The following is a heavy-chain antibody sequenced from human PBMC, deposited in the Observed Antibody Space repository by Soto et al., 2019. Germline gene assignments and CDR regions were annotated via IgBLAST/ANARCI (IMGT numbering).Heavy chain of an antibody. J-gene: IGHJ3*02. CDR2: VSAGNGKR. CDR3: TREYGSGKYYKAFDI. CDR1: GYGFSAHV. Sequence: QVQLVQSGPEVRKPGASVKLSCRASGYGFSAHVMHWMRQAPGQRREWMGWVSAGNGKRKYSETFQARLTISTDTSASTGYMELSNLRSEDTAVYYCTREYGSGKYYKAFDIWGQGTTVTVSS. D-gene: IGHD3-10*01. V-gene: IGHV1-3*01.